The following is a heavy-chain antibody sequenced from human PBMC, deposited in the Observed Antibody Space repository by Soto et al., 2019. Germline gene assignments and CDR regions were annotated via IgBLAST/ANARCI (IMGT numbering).Heavy chain of an antibody. Sequence: SETLSLTCAVSGGSISSGGYSWILIRQPPGKGLEWIGYIYHSGSTYYNPSLKSRVTISVDRSKNQFSLKLSSVTAADTAVYYCARSLVVPAAKDYYFDYWGQGTLVTVSS. CDR1: GGSISSGGYS. CDR2: IYHSGST. CDR3: ARSLVVPAAKDYYFDY. D-gene: IGHD2-2*01. J-gene: IGHJ4*02. V-gene: IGHV4-30-2*01.